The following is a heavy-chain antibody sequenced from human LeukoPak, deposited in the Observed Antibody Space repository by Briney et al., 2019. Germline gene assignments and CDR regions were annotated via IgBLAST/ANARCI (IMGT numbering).Heavy chain of an antibody. CDR3: ARGQRSNNAYPYFDS. Sequence: PSETLSLTCAVSGVTINSLYWSWIRQAPGKGLEWIGFIQNTGRTIYQPSLDSRVTMSVDSSKNQFSLKLRSVTAADTAVYFCARGQRSNNAYPYFDSWGQGTLVTVSS. CDR2: IQNTGRT. V-gene: IGHV4-59*11. CDR1: GVTINSLY. D-gene: IGHD3-16*01. J-gene: IGHJ4*02.